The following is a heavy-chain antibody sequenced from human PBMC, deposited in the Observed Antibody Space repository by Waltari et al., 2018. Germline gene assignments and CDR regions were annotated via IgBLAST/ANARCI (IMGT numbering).Heavy chain of an antibody. CDR3: TTDGYGSHYYDSSGYYWYFQH. J-gene: IGHJ1*01. Sequence: QLQLQESGPGLVKPSETLSLTCTVSGGSISSSSYYWGWIRQPPGKGLEWVSYISSSGSTIYYADSVKGRFTISRDNAKNSLYLQMNSLKTEDTAVYYCTTDGYGSHYYDSSGYYWYFQHWGQGTLVTVSS. CDR1: GGSISSSSYY. CDR2: ISSSGSTI. V-gene: IGHV3-11*01. D-gene: IGHD3-22*01.